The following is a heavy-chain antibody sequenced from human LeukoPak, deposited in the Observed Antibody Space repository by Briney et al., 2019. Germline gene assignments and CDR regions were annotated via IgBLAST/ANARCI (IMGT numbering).Heavy chain of an antibody. CDR2: IYYSGST. Sequence: SETLSLTCTVSGGSVSGGSYYWSWIRQPPGKGLEWIGYIYYSGSTNYNPSLKSRVTISVDTSKNQFSLKLSSVTAADTAVYYCARDTVTAAEGYYYYGMDVWGKGTTVTVSS. D-gene: IGHD4-11*01. CDR3: ARDTVTAAEGYYYYGMDV. J-gene: IGHJ6*04. CDR1: GGSVSGGSYY. V-gene: IGHV4-61*01.